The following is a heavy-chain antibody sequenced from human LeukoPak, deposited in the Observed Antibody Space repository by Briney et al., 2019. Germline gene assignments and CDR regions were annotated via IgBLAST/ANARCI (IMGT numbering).Heavy chain of an antibody. CDR1: GGTFSSYA. V-gene: IGHV1-69*06. J-gene: IGHJ6*03. CDR2: IIPIFGTA. CDR3: ASGYSGRYMDV. Sequence: ASVTVSCKASGGTFSSYAISWVRQAPGQGLEWMGGIIPIFGTANYAQTFQGRVTITADKSTSTAYMELSSLRSEDTAVYYCASGYSGRYMDVWGKGTTVTVSS. D-gene: IGHD5-12*01.